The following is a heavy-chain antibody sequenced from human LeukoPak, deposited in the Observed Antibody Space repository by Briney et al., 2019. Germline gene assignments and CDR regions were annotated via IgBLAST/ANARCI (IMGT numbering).Heavy chain of an antibody. V-gene: IGHV3-9*01. CDR2: ISWNSGSI. Sequence: GGSLRLSCAASGFTFDDYAMHWVRQAPGKGLEWVSGISWNSGSIGYADSVKGRFTISRDNAKNSLYLQMNSLRAEDTALYYCAKDNPGTPYYYGMDVWGQGTTVTVSS. CDR1: GFTFDDYA. J-gene: IGHJ6*02. D-gene: IGHD1-1*01. CDR3: AKDNPGTPYYYGMDV.